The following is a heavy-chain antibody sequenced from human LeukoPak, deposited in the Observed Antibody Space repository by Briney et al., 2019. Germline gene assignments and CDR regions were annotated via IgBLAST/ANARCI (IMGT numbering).Heavy chain of an antibody. CDR3: ARDFCGGDCYPDDAFDI. V-gene: IGHV3-53*01. CDR2: IYSGGST. Sequence: GGSVTLFCAASGFTVSSNYMSWVRQAPGKGLEWVSVIYSGGSTYYADSVKGRFTISRDNSRNTLYLQMNSLRAEDTAVYYCARDFCGGDCYPDDAFDIWGQGTMVTVSS. CDR1: GFTVSSNY. J-gene: IGHJ3*02. D-gene: IGHD2-21*02.